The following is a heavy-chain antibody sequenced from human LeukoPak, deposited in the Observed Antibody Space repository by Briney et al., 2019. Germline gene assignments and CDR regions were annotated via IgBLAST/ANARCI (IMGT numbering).Heavy chain of an antibody. V-gene: IGHV3-11*04. CDR2: ISSSGITI. CDR1: GLTFSDNQ. Sequence: PGGSLRLSCVVSGLTFSDNQMAWIRQAPGKGLEWVSHISSSGITIYYVDSVKGRFTISRDDAKSSVYLQMNSLRAEDTAVYYCATDAYFDMRGGPRRWGQGTLVSVSS. CDR3: ATDAYFDMRGGPRR. J-gene: IGHJ1*01. D-gene: IGHD3-9*01.